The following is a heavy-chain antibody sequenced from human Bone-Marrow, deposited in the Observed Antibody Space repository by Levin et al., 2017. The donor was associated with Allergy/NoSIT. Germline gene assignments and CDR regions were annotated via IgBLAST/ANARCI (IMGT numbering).Heavy chain of an antibody. V-gene: IGHV3-53*01. Sequence: LSLTCAASGFPVSNNYMSWVRQAPGKGLEWVSVIYSGGTTYYADSVRGRFTISRDSSNNTLYLQMNSLRAEDTAVYYCGREPYNWGQGTLVTVSS. D-gene: IGHD2-2*02. CDR2: IYSGGTT. CDR1: GFPVSNNY. J-gene: IGHJ4*02. CDR3: GREPYN.